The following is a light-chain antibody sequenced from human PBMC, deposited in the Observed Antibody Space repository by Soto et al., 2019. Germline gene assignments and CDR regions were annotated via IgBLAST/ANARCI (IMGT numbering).Light chain of an antibody. CDR2: EVS. J-gene: IGLJ1*01. CDR1: SSDVGGYNY. Sequence: QSALTQPASVSGSPGQSITISCTGTSSDVGGYNYVSWYQQHPGKVPKLMIYEVSNRPSGVSNRFSGSKSVNTASLTISGPQAEDEADYYCSSYAGSDTYVFGTGTKLTVL. V-gene: IGLV2-14*01. CDR3: SSYAGSDTYV.